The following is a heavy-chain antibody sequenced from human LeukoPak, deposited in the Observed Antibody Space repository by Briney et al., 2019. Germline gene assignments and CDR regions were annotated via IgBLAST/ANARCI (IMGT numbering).Heavy chain of an antibody. CDR2: IDPSDSYT. D-gene: IGHD2-15*01. CDR3: ATSSTPIVVSDY. J-gene: IGHJ4*02. CDR1: GHIFTSYW. V-gene: IGHV5-10-1*01. Sequence: GESLRISCTGSGHIFTSYWINWVRQMPGKGLEWMGRIDPSDSYTNYSPSFQGHVTISADKSISTAYLQWSSLQASDTAMYYCATSSTPIVVSDYWGQGTLVSVSS.